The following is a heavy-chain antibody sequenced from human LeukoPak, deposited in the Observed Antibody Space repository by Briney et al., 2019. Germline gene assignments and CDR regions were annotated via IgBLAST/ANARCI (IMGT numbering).Heavy chain of an antibody. CDR2: ISGSGGST. CDR1: GFTVSSNE. V-gene: IGHV3-23*01. CDR3: ATPPTVTRNY. D-gene: IGHD4-17*01. J-gene: IGHJ4*02. Sequence: PGGSLRLSCAASGFTVSSNEMSWVRQAPGKGLEWVSSISGSGGSTYYADSVKGRFTISRDNSKNTLYLQMNSLRAEDTAVYYCATPPTVTRNYWGQGTLVTASS.